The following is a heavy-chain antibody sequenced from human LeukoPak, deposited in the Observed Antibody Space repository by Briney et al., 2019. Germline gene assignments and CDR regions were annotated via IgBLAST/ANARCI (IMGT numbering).Heavy chain of an antibody. J-gene: IGHJ3*02. Sequence: ASVKVSCKASGYTLTSYYMHWVRQAPGQGLEWMGIINPSGGSTSYAQKFQGRVTMTRDTSTSTVYMELSSLRSEDTAVYYCARDYDSSGYYSGDAFDIWGQGTMVTVSS. D-gene: IGHD3-22*01. CDR2: INPSGGST. V-gene: IGHV1-46*01. CDR3: ARDYDSSGYYSGDAFDI. CDR1: GYTLTSYY.